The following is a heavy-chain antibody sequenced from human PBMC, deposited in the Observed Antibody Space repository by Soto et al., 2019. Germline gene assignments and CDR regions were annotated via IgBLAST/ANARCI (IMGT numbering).Heavy chain of an antibody. CDR2: IYYSGST. Sequence: QVQLQESGPGLVKPSQTLSLTCTVSGGSISSGDYYWSWIRQPPGKGLEWIGYIYYSGSTYYNPSLNSRVTIXXAXSXXQFSLKLGSVTAADTAVYYCARGYYGSRRGDKFDPWGQGTLVTVSS. CDR1: GGSISSGDYY. J-gene: IGHJ5*02. V-gene: IGHV4-30-4*01. CDR3: ARGYYGSRRGDKFDP. D-gene: IGHD3-10*01.